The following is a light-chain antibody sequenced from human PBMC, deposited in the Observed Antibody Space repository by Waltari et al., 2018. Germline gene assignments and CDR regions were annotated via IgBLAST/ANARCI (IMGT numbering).Light chain of an antibody. CDR1: QSLLHSRGYHY. Sequence: DIVMTQSPTSLPLTLGGPASSSCRSSQSLLHSRGYHYLHWYLQKQGQSPQLLIYWDSNRASGVPDRFSGSGSGTNFTLKITRVEAEDVGVYYCMQGLQVPYTFGQGTKLEI. CDR2: WDS. J-gene: IGKJ2*01. CDR3: MQGLQVPYT. V-gene: IGKV2-28*01.